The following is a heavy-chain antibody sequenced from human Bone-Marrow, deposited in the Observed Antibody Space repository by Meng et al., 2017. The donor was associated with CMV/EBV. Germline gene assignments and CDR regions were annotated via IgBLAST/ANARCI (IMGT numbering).Heavy chain of an antibody. D-gene: IGHD2-2*01. Sequence: GESLKISCAASGFTVSTNYMTWVRQAPGKGLEWVSVIYSDGRAYYADSVKGRFTISRDNSKNSLYLQMNSLRAEDTAVYYCAREPPTDCSSTSCRYYYGMDVWGQGTTVTVSS. CDR1: GFTVSTNY. CDR2: IYSDGRA. V-gene: IGHV3-66*01. CDR3: AREPPTDCSSTSCRYYYGMDV. J-gene: IGHJ6*02.